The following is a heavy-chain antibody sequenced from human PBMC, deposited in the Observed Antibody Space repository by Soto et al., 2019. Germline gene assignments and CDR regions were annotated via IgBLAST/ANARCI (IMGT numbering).Heavy chain of an antibody. CDR3: AHRPVLAPDHHYMDV. D-gene: IGHD3-3*02. V-gene: IGHV2-5*02. Sequence: SGPTLVNPTQTLTLTCTFSGFSLSTSGMSVGWIRQAPGKALEWLALIYWDGDKRYSPSLESRLTITTDTSKNQVVLTMTNMDPVDTATYYCAHRPVLAPDHHYMDVWGKGTSVTVSS. CDR1: GFSLSTSGMS. J-gene: IGHJ6*03. CDR2: IYWDGDK.